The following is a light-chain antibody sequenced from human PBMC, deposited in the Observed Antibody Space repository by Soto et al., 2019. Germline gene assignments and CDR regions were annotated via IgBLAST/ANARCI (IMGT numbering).Light chain of an antibody. CDR2: EAS. Sequence: DIQMTQFPSTLSASVGDRVTITCRASQSIDKWLAWYQQKPGKAPNLLIYEASNLEGGVPARFSGSRSGTDFTLTISSLQPDDFATYYCQQYKIYPTFGQGTKVETK. J-gene: IGKJ1*01. V-gene: IGKV1-5*03. CDR1: QSIDKW. CDR3: QQYKIYPT.